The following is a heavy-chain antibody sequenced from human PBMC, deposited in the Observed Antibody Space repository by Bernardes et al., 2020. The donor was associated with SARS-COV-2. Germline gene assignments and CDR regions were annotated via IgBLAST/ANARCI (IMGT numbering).Heavy chain of an antibody. Sequence: SGPTLVKPTQTLTLTCSFSGFSLTTSGVGVAWIRQPPGKALEWLALIYWDDDRRYNSSLKTRLTITKDTSKNQVVLTLTNVDPVDTATYFCTHLKLPATANFWFDPWGPGTLVTVSS. CDR3: THLKLPATANFWFDP. D-gene: IGHD2-21*02. V-gene: IGHV2-5*02. J-gene: IGHJ5*02. CDR1: GFSLTTSGVG. CDR2: IYWDDDR.